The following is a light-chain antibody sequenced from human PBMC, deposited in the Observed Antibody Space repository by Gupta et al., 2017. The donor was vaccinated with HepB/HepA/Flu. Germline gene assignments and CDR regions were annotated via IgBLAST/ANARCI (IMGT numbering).Light chain of an antibody. CDR2: GAY. Sequence: EIVMTQSPVILSVSPGERATVSCRASQSVTKDLAWYQQKDGQAPRLLIYGAYVRAAGIPARFSGSGSGTEFTLTISSLQSEDFAVYYCQQYNKGPPLTFGGGTKVEIK. CDR3: QQYNKGPPLT. J-gene: IGKJ4*01. CDR1: QSVTKD. V-gene: IGKV3-15*01.